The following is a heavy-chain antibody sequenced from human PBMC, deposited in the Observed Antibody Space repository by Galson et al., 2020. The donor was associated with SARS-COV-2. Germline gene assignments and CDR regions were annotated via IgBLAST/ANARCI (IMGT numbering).Heavy chain of an antibody. CDR2: INTNTGNP. J-gene: IGHJ5*02. CDR1: GYTFTSYA. CDR3: ESDQELVTIFGVVRRGGNWFVP. D-gene: IGHD3-3*01. Sequence: ASVKVPCKASGYTFTSYAMNWVRQAPGQGLEWMGWINTNTGNPTYAQGFTGRLVFSLDTPVSTAYLQISSLKAEDTAVYYCESDQELVTIFGVVRRGGNWFVPWGQGTLVTVSS. V-gene: IGHV7-4-1*02.